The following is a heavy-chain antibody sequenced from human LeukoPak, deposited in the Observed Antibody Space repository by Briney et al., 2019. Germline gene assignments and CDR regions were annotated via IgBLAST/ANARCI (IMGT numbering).Heavy chain of an antibody. Sequence: GGSLRLSCAASRFTFSSYAMSWVRQAPGEGLEWVAFIRYDGSNKYYADSVKGRFTISRDNSKNTLYLQMNSLRAEDTAVYYCAKDGIAAAGTFDYWGQGTLVTVSS. CDR3: AKDGIAAAGTFDY. CDR1: RFTFSSYA. D-gene: IGHD6-13*01. V-gene: IGHV3-30*02. J-gene: IGHJ4*02. CDR2: IRYDGSNK.